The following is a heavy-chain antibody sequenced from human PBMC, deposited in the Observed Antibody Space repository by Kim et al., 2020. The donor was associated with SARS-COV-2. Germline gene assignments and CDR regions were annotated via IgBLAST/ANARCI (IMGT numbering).Heavy chain of an antibody. CDR3: TRLTWGAGMVFPKEYREGKQGLDV. CDR1: GYSFSNFW. D-gene: IGHD2-8*01. J-gene: IGHJ6*02. CDR2: VYPGDSDA. Sequence: GESLKISCKGSGYSFSNFWIVWVRQMPGKGLEVMGIVYPGDSDARYTPSFQGQVIISADKSISTAYLQWSSLKASDTVMYYCTRLTWGAGMVFPKEYREGKQGLDVWGQGTTVTVSS. V-gene: IGHV5-51*01.